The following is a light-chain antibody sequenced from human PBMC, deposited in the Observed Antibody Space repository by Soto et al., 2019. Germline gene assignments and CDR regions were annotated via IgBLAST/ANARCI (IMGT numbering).Light chain of an antibody. CDR3: QQGNNWTRK. Sequence: SASTGAIVTITWLASQYITSYLAWYQQKPGKAPKLLIYAASTLQSGVPSRFSGSGSGTDFTLTISSLQSEDFAVYYCQQGNNWTRKLGQGTKVEIK. CDR1: QYITSY. CDR2: AAS. J-gene: IGKJ1*01. V-gene: IGKV1-8*01.